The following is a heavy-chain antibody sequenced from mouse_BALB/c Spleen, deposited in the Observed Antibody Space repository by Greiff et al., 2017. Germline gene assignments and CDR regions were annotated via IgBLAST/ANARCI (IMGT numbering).Heavy chain of an antibody. CDR3: ARDTYGYCWYFDV. Sequence: EVLLLESGGGLVQPGGSLRLSCATSGFTFTDYYMSWVRQPPGKALEWLGFIRNKANGYTTEYSASVKGRFTISRDNSQSILYLQMNTLRAEDSATYYCARDTYGYCWYFDVWGAGTTVTVSA. J-gene: IGHJ1*01. CDR1: GFTFTDYY. D-gene: IGHD1-2*01. CDR2: IRNKANGYTT. V-gene: IGHV7-3*02.